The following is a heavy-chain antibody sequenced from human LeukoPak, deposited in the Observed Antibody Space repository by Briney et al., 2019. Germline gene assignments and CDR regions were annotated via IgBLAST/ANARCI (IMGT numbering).Heavy chain of an antibody. V-gene: IGHV3-23*01. Sequence: GGSLRLSCAASGFIFSNYAMTWVRQAPGKGLQWVSTITSSGNTHYADSVKGRFTISRDNSKNTLYLQMNSLRAEDTAVYYCARGGGGLGVWGQGTTVTVSS. CDR1: GFIFSNYA. J-gene: IGHJ6*02. CDR2: ITSSGNT. CDR3: ARGGGGLGV.